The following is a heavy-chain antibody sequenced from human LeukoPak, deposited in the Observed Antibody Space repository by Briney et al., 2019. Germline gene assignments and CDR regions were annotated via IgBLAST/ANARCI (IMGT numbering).Heavy chain of an antibody. J-gene: IGHJ3*01. Sequence: SDTLSLTRTVSGGSISSYYWNWIRQPPRKGLEWIGYIYYSGSTNYNPSLKSRVTTLVATSKNQFSLRLSSVTAADTAVYYCAREYSSSSGRRAFDFWGQGTMVSVSS. CDR3: AREYSSSSGRRAFDF. CDR2: IYYSGST. D-gene: IGHD6-6*01. V-gene: IGHV4-59*08. CDR1: GGSISSYY.